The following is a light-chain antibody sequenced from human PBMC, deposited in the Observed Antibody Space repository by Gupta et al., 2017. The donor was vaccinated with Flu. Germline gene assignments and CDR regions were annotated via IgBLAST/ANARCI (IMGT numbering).Light chain of an antibody. CDR1: QDITKY. J-gene: IGKJ2*03. CDR3: QHYDFLPYS. V-gene: IGKV1-33*01. Sequence: DIHLTQSPSSLSASVGDRVTITCQASQDITKYINWFQQRPGKAPKLLLYDAFALQDGVPWRFSGSGSGTNFTLIITDLQPEDSATYYCQHYDFLPYSFGPGTTLEI. CDR2: DAF.